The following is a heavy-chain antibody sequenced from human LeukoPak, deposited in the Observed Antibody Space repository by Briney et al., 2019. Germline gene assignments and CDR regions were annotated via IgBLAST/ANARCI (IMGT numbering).Heavy chain of an antibody. J-gene: IGHJ6*03. CDR1: GYTFTSYD. Sequence: ASVKVSCKASGYTFTSYDINWVRQATGQGLEWMGWMNPNSGNTGYAQKFQGRVTMTRNTSISTAYMELSSLRSEDTAVYYCARGTFRYCSGGSCYSDYYYMGVWGKGTTVTISS. CDR3: ARGTFRYCSGGSCYSDYYYMGV. V-gene: IGHV1-8*01. D-gene: IGHD2-15*01. CDR2: MNPNSGNT.